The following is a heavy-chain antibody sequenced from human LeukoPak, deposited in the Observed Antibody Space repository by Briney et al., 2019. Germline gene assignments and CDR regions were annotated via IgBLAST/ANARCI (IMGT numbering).Heavy chain of an antibody. CDR3: ARGSSSEGWFDP. D-gene: IGHD6-6*01. J-gene: IGHJ5*02. V-gene: IGHV1-69*04. CDR2: IIPFLGVA. CDR1: GYTFTDYY. Sequence: GASVKVSCKASGYTFTDYYMHWVRQAPGQGLQWMGRIIPFLGVANYAQKFQGRVTFTADKSMSTAYMEFSSLRSEDTAVYYCARGSSSEGWFDPWGQGTLVTVSS.